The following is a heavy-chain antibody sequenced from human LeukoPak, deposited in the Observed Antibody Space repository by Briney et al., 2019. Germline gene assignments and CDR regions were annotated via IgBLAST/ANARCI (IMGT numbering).Heavy chain of an antibody. Sequence: GGSLRLSCAASEFTFSSYSMNWVRQAPGKGLEWVSYITNSGNSKSYADSVKGRFAISRDNAKNSLYLQMNNLRDEDTAVYHCASVFGVTRIDYWGQGTLVTVSS. J-gene: IGHJ4*02. D-gene: IGHD3-3*01. V-gene: IGHV3-48*02. CDR1: EFTFSSYS. CDR3: ASVFGVTRIDY. CDR2: ITNSGNSK.